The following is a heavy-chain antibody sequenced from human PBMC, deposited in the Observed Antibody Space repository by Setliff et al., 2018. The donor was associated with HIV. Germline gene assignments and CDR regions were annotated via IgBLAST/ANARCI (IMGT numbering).Heavy chain of an antibody. D-gene: IGHD3-22*01. CDR1: GYTLTSYA. V-gene: IGHV1-3*01. CDR2: INAGNGNT. Sequence: GASVKVSCKASGYTLTSYAMHWVRQAPGQRLEWMGWINAGNGNTKYSQNFQGRVTITRDTSASTGYMELSSLRSEDTAVYYCARFPNPSQIVVIMPPDYWGQGTLVTVSS. CDR3: ARFPNPSQIVVIMPPDY. J-gene: IGHJ4*02.